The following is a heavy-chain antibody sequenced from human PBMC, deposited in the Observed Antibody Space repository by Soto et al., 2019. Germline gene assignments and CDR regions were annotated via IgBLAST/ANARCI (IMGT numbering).Heavy chain of an antibody. Sequence: PGESLKISCKCSGYIFSNFWIGWVRQLPGQGLEWMGIIYPGDHETRYSPSFLGKVTISAETSINTAYLQWSSLEASDSAFYFCARSPRSSPYLDFWGQGALVTVSS. CDR1: GYIFSNFW. CDR3: ARSPRSSPYLDF. CDR2: IYPGDHET. D-gene: IGHD6-13*01. J-gene: IGHJ4*02. V-gene: IGHV5-51*01.